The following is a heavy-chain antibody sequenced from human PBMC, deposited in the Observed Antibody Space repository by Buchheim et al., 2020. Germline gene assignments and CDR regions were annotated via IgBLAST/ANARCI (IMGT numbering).Heavy chain of an antibody. J-gene: IGHJ4*02. CDR2: ISSSSSTI. CDR3: ARDSAYSSGWYIVFDY. D-gene: IGHD6-19*01. CDR1: GFTFSSYS. V-gene: IGHV3-48*01. Sequence: EVQLVKSGGGLVQPGGSLRLSCAASGFTFSSYSMNWVRQAPGKGLEWVSYISSSSSTIYYADSVKGRFTISRDNAKNSLYLQMNSLRAEDTAVYYCARDSAYSSGWYIVFDYWGQGTL.